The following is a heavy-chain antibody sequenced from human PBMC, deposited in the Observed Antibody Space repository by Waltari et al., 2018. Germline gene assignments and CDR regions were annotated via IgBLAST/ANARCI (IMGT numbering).Heavy chain of an antibody. Sequence: QVTLKESGPALVKPTQTLTLTCSLSGFSLSTTGARVSWIRQPPGKALEWLARIDWEDNKVYSTSLKTRLTISKDTSKNQVVLTMTNMDPVDTGTYYCARTHKMDWYFDLWGRGTLVTVSS. J-gene: IGHJ2*01. V-gene: IGHV2-70*04. CDR1: GFSLSTTGAR. D-gene: IGHD2-8*01. CDR3: ARTHKMDWYFDL. CDR2: IDWEDNK.